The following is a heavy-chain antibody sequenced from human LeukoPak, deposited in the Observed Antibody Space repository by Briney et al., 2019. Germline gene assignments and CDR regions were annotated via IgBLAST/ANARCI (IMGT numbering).Heavy chain of an antibody. Sequence: PGGSLRLSCAASGFTVSSNYMSWVRQAPGKGLEWVSVIYSGGSTYYADSVKGRFTISRDNSKNTLYLQMNSLRAEDTAVYYCAKAYYYYDSSGYYFWGQGTLVTVSS. J-gene: IGHJ4*02. CDR3: AKAYYYYDSSGYYF. V-gene: IGHV3-53*01. D-gene: IGHD3-22*01. CDR1: GFTVSSNY. CDR2: IYSGGST.